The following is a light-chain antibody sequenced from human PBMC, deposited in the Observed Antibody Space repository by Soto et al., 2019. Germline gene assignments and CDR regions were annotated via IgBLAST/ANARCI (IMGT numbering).Light chain of an antibody. CDR1: QSVSSY. V-gene: IGKV3-11*01. CDR2: DVS. J-gene: IGKJ4*01. CDR3: HHRSSWPLT. Sequence: EIVLTQSPATLSLSPGERATLSCRANQSVSSYLAWYQQKPGQAPRLLIYDVSDRATGTPARFSGSGSGTDFTLTISSLEPEDFAVYYCHHRSSWPLTFGGGTKVEIK.